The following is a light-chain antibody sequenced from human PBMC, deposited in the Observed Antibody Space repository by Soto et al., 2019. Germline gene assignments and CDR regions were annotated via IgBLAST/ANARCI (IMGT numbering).Light chain of an antibody. J-gene: IGLJ3*02. CDR1: SSNIGAGYE. Sequence: QSVLTQPPSVSGPPGQRVTISCTGSSSNIGAGYEVHWYQQLPGTAPNLLTYGNSNRPSGVPDRFSGSKSGTSASLAITGLQAEDEADYYCQSYDSSLSGSVFGGGTKVTVL. CDR2: GNS. CDR3: QSYDSSLSGSV. V-gene: IGLV1-40*01.